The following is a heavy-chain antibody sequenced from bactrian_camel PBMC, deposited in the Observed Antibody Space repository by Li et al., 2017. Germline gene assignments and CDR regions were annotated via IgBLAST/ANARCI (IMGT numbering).Heavy chain of an antibody. J-gene: IGHJ4*01. D-gene: IGHD1*01. Sequence: HVQLVESGGGSVQAGGSLRLTCKASGDAVNSLCMAWFRQAPGKERERVAAIDTDGRTTYADYVKGRFTISQDNAKNTGYLQMDSLKPEDTAMYYCSAACWMTGTWLQDIWGQGTQVTVSS. CDR3: SAACWMTGTWLQDI. CDR1: GDAVNSLC. CDR2: IDTDGRT. V-gene: IGHV3S53*01.